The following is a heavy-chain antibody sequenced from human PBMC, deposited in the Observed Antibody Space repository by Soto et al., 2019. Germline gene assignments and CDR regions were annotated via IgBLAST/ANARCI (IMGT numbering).Heavy chain of an antibody. V-gene: IGHV4-59*12. CDR1: GDSISSYY. CDR3: ARDLRASGIDF. Sequence: PSETLSLTCTVSGDSISSYYWSWIRQSPGKGLEWVGFFCCSGTTTYNPSLKSRVTILVDTSKNQFSLKLASVTAADTAVYYCARDLRASGIDFWGQGTLVTVSS. J-gene: IGHJ4*02. CDR2: FCCSGTT. D-gene: IGHD3-10*01.